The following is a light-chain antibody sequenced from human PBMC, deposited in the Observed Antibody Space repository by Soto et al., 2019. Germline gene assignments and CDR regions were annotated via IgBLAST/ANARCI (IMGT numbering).Light chain of an antibody. CDR3: TSYTSGSTLRV. J-gene: IGLJ3*02. Sequence: QSALTQPASVSGSPGLSITISCTGTSSDVGGYNYVSWYQQHPGKAPKLMIYEVSNRPSGVSTRFSGSKSGNTASLTISGLQAEDEADYYCTSYTSGSTLRVFGGGTKVTVL. CDR1: SSDVGGYNY. V-gene: IGLV2-14*01. CDR2: EVS.